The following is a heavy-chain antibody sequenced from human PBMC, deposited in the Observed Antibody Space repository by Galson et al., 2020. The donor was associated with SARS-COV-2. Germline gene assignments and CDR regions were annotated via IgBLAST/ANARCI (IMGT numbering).Heavy chain of an antibody. CDR2: FHSDGSN. CDR1: NGSINNDY. CDR3: AGYTTSSVSIDD. J-gene: IGHJ4*01. Sequence: SETLSLTCSVSNGSINNDYWAWIRQTPGKGLEWIGFFHSDGSNNYNPSLKRRITISVDTSKNQLSLTLNSVTAADTAVYYCAGYTTSSVSIDDWGHGTLVTVSS. D-gene: IGHD1-1*01. V-gene: IGHV4-59*08.